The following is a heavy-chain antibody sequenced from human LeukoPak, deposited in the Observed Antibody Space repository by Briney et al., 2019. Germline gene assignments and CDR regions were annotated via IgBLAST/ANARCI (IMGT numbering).Heavy chain of an antibody. CDR1: GYTLTELS. D-gene: IGHD3-3*01. CDR2: FDPEDGET. V-gene: IGHV1-24*01. Sequence: GASVEVSCKVSGYTLTELSMHWVRQAPGKGLEWMGGFDPEDGETIYAQKFQGRVTMTEDTSTDTAYMELSSLRSEDTAVYYCAAHYDFWSGYSFGSDYWGQGTLVTVSS. CDR3: AAHYDFWSGYSFGSDY. J-gene: IGHJ4*02.